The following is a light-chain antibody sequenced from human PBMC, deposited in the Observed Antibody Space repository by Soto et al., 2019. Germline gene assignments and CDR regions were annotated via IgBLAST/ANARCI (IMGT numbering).Light chain of an antibody. V-gene: IGKV3-20*01. CDR1: QSVSSSY. J-gene: IGKJ2*01. Sequence: EIVLTQSPGTLSLSPGERATLSCRASQSVSSSYLAWYQQKPGQAPRLLIYGASSRATGIPDRFSCSGSGTDFTLTVSRLEPEDFAVYYCHQYNSSPRTFGQGNKLEIK. CDR2: GAS. CDR3: HQYNSSPRT.